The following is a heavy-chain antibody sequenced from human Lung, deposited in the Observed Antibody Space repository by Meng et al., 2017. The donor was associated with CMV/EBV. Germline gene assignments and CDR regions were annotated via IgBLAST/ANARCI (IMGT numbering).Heavy chain of an antibody. D-gene: IGHD6-6*01. V-gene: IGHV4-39*07. Sequence: SETLSLTCTVSDDSISSRSYYWGWIRQPPGKGLEWIGSIYYSGSTYYNPSLKSRVTISVDTSKNQFSLKLSSVTAADTAVYYCARINIASRRAIDYWGQRTLVTVSS. CDR2: IYYSGST. J-gene: IGHJ4*02. CDR3: ARINIASRRAIDY. CDR1: DDSISSRSYY.